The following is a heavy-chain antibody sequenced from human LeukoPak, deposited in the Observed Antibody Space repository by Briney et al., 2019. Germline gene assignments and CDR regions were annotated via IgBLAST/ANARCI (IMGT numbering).Heavy chain of an antibody. CDR3: ARDWEAGRKFDP. CDR1: GGSIRSHY. J-gene: IGHJ5*02. CDR2: IYYSGST. Sequence: SETLSLTCSVSGGSIRSHYWSWIRQPPGKGLEWIGHIYYSGSTNYNPSLKSRVTISLATSKNQFSLKLTSVTAADTAVYYCARDWEAGRKFDPWGQGTLVSVSS. V-gene: IGHV4-59*11. D-gene: IGHD6-6*01.